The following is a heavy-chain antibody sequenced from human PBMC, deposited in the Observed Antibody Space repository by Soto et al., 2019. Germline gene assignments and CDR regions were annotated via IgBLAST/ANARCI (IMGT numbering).Heavy chain of an antibody. CDR1: GFTFSDHY. J-gene: IGHJ4*02. CDR2: TRNKANSYTT. CDR3: ARGRYCSGGSCYYFDY. V-gene: IGHV3-72*01. D-gene: IGHD2-15*01. Sequence: GGSLRLSCAASGFTFSDHYMDWVRQAPGKGLEWVGRTRNKANSYTTEYAASVKGRFTISRDDSKNSLYLQMNSLKTEDTAVYYCARGRYCSGGSCYYFDYWGQGTLVTVSS.